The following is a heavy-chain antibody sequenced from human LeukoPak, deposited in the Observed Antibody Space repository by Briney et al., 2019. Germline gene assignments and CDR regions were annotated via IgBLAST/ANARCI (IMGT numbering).Heavy chain of an antibody. D-gene: IGHD3-22*01. V-gene: IGHV3-23*01. CDR2: ISGSGGST. J-gene: IGHJ2*01. Sequence: GGSLRLSCAASGFTFSSYAMSWVRQAPGKGLEWVSAISGSGGSTYYADSVKGRFTISRDNSKNTLYLQMNSLRAEDTAVYYCAKTRTYYYNSSEDSWYFDLWGRGTLVTVSS. CDR3: AKTRTYYYNSSEDSWYFDL. CDR1: GFTFSSYA.